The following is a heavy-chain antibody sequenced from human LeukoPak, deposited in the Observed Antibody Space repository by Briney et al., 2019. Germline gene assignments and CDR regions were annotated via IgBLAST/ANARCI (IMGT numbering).Heavy chain of an antibody. V-gene: IGHV5-51*01. J-gene: IGHJ4*02. Sequence: GESLKISCKGFGYSFTGYWIGWVPQMPGKGLEWMGIIYPGDSDTRYSPSFQGQVTISADKSISTAYLQWSSLKASDTAMYFCARHLGGGPAATPFDYWGQGTLVTVSS. CDR3: ARHLGGGPAATPFDY. D-gene: IGHD2-2*01. CDR2: IYPGDSDT. CDR1: GYSFTGYW.